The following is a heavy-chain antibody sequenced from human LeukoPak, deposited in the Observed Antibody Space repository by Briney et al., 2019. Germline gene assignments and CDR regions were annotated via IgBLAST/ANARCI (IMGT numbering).Heavy chain of an antibody. CDR3: AKVSYYYDSSGYSQGGNDY. D-gene: IGHD3-22*01. CDR2: ISSSSSYI. Sequence: GGSLRLSCAASGFTFSSYSMNWVRQAPGKGLEWVSSISSSSSYIYYADSVKGRFTISRDNSKNTLYLQMNSLRAEDTAVYYCAKVSYYYDSSGYSQGGNDYWGQGTLVTVSS. V-gene: IGHV3-21*04. J-gene: IGHJ4*02. CDR1: GFTFSSYS.